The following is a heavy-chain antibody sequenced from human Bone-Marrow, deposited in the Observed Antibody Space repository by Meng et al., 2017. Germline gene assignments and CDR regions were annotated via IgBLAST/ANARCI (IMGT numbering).Heavy chain of an antibody. D-gene: IGHD6-19*01. CDR1: GYTFTGYY. Sequence: ASVKVSCKASGYTFTGYYMHWVRQAPGQGLEWMGWINPNSGGTNYAQKFQGRVTMTRDTSTTTVYLELSSLRSEDTAVYYCARAGRGERWLVPPDYWGQGTLVTVSS. CDR3: ARAGRGERWLVPPDY. CDR2: INPNSGGT. V-gene: IGHV1-2*02. J-gene: IGHJ4*02.